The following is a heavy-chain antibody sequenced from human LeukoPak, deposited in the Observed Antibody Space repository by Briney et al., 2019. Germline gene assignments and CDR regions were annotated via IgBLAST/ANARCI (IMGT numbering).Heavy chain of an antibody. Sequence: GGSLRLSCTASGFTFGDYAVSWFRQAPGKGLEWVGFIRSKAYGGTTEYAASVKGRFTISRDDSKSIAYLQMNSLKTEDTAVYYCTRDRGSYPDYWGQGTLVTVSS. D-gene: IGHD1-26*01. CDR2: IRSKAYGGTT. CDR3: TRDRGSYPDY. V-gene: IGHV3-49*03. J-gene: IGHJ4*02. CDR1: GFTFGDYA.